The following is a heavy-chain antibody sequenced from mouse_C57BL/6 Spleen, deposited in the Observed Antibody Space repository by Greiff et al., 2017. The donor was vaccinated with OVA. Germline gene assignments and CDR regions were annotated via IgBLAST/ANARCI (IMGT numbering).Heavy chain of an antibody. Sequence: VQLKQSGPELVKPGASVKISCKASGYAFSSSWMNWVKQRPGKGLEWIGRIYPGDGDTNYNGKFKGKATLTADKSSSTAYMQLSSLTSEDSAVCFCAPGPITTVPAWFAYWGQGTLVTVSA. CDR2: IYPGDGDT. CDR3: APGPITTVPAWFAY. D-gene: IGHD1-1*01. V-gene: IGHV1-82*01. J-gene: IGHJ3*01. CDR1: GYAFSSSW.